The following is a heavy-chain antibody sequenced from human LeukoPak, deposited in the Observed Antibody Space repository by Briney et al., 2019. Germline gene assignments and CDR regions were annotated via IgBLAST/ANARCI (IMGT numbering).Heavy chain of an antibody. CDR3: ARGLMITFGGVIVIGGGTFDY. CDR1: GGSLSSSSYY. CDR2: IYYSGST. V-gene: IGHV4-39*07. J-gene: IGHJ4*02. D-gene: IGHD3-16*02. Sequence: PSETLSLTCTVSGGSLSSSSYYWGWIRQPPGKGLEWIGSIYYSGSTYYNPSLKSRVTISVDTSKNQFSLKLSSVTAADTAVYYCARGLMITFGGVIVIGGGTFDYWGQGTLVTVSS.